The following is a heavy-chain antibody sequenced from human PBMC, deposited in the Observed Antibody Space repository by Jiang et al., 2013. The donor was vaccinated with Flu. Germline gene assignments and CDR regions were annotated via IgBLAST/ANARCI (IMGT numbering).Heavy chain of an antibody. D-gene: IGHD3-22*01. CDR2: TYYRSKWYN. V-gene: IGHV6-1*01. CDR3: ARGNQYYYDSSGYYYPKYYFDY. J-gene: IGHJ4*02. Sequence: WNWIRQSPSRGLEWLGRTYYRSKWYNDYAVSVKSRITINPDTSKNQFSLQLNSVTPEDTAVYYCARGNQYYYDSSGYYYPKYYFDYWGQGTLVTVSS.